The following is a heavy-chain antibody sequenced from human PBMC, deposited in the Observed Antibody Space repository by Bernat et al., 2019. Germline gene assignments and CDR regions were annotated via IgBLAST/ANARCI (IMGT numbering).Heavy chain of an antibody. CDR1: GFTFSDYY. D-gene: IGHD3-10*01. Sequence: QVQLVESGGGLVKPGGSLRLSCAASGFTFSDYYMSWIRQAPGKGLEWVSYISSSGSTIYYADSVKGRFTISRDNAKNSLHLLMNSLRGEDTAVYYCAKVFASGSYRDAYDIWGQGTMVTVSS. V-gene: IGHV3-11*01. CDR3: AKVFASGSYRDAYDI. CDR2: ISSSGSTI. J-gene: IGHJ3*02.